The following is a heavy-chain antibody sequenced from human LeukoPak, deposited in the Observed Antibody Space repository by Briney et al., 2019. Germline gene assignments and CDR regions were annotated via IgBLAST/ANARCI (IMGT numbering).Heavy chain of an antibody. CDR2: IIPIFGTA. J-gene: IGHJ2*01. V-gene: IGHV1-69*05. CDR1: GGTFSSYA. CDR3: ARDGYSYGYRLWGYWYFDL. Sequence: GASVKVSCKASGGTFSSYAISWVRQAPGQGLEWMGGIIPIFGTANYAQKFQGRVTITTDESTSTAYMELSSLRSEDTAVYYCARDGYSYGYRLWGYWYFDLWGRGTLVTVSS. D-gene: IGHD5-18*01.